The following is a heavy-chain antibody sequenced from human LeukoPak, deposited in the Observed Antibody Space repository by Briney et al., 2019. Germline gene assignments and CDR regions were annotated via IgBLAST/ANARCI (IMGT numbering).Heavy chain of an antibody. V-gene: IGHV5-51*01. D-gene: IGHD3-16*01. CDR3: ARHSCYDS. J-gene: IGHJ4*02. Sequence: GESLKISCNGSGFTFSTYSFAWVRQMPGKGLEWMGAIYAGDSSTRYSPSFQGQVTISVDKSISTAYLQWSSLKASDSAIYYCARHSCYDSWGQGTLVTVSS. CDR2: IYAGDSST. CDR1: GFTFSTYS.